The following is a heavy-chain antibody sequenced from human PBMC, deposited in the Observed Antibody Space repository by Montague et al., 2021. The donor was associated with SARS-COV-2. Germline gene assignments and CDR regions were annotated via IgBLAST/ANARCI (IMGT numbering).Heavy chain of an antibody. J-gene: IGHJ4*02. D-gene: IGHD3-9*01. CDR3: ARMYYHILTGYYYLDY. CDR1: GGSSKW. Sequence: SETLSLTCAVSGGSSKWWSWFRQPPGKGLEWIGEIYHSGSTNYNPSLKSRVTISVDKSKNQFSLKLSSVTAADTAVYYCARMYYHILTGYYYLDYWGQGTLVTVSS. CDR2: IYHSGST. V-gene: IGHV4-4*02.